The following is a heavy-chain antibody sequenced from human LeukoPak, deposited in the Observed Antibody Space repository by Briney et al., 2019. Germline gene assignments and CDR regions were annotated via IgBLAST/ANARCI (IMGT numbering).Heavy chain of an antibody. CDR1: GGSISTSSYY. D-gene: IGHD5-24*01. V-gene: IGHV4-39*01. Sequence: SETLSLTCTVSGGSISTSSYYWGWIRQPPGKGLEWIGSTYYSGSTYYNPSLKSRVTISVDTSKNQFSLKLSSVTAADASVYYCARRYRRDGYNYDWYFDLWGRGTLVTVSS. CDR3: ARRYRRDGYNYDWYFDL. J-gene: IGHJ2*01. CDR2: TYYSGST.